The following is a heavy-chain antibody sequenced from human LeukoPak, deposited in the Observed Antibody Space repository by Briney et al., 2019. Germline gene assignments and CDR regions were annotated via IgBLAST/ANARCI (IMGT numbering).Heavy chain of an antibody. CDR2: ISYDGSNK. J-gene: IGHJ4*02. CDR3: AKGVAAGSEVGYFDY. V-gene: IGHV3-30*18. CDR1: GFTFSSYG. D-gene: IGHD1-26*01. Sequence: PGRSLRLSCVVSGFTFSSYGMHWVRQAPGKGLEWVAVISYDGSNKYYADSVKGRFTISRDNSKSTLYLQMNSLRAEDTAVYCCAKGVAAGSEVGYFDYWGQGTLVTVSS.